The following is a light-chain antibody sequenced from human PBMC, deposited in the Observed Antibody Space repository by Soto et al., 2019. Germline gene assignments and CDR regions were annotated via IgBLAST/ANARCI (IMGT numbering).Light chain of an antibody. Sequence: EIVLTQSPATLSLSPGERATLSCRASQSLSSYLAWFQQKPGQAPRLLIYDASNRATGIPARFSGSGSGTDFTLNISSLEPEDFAVYYCQQRTNWPTWTFGQGTKVEIK. J-gene: IGKJ1*01. CDR2: DAS. V-gene: IGKV3-11*01. CDR3: QQRTNWPTWT. CDR1: QSLSSY.